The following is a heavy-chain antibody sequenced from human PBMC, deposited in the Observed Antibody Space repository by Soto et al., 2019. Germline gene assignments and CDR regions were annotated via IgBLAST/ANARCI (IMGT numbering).Heavy chain of an antibody. D-gene: IGHD2-15*01. CDR1: GYTFTSYG. CDR3: ARDGIVVVVAATNDAFDI. CDR2: ISAYNGNT. J-gene: IGHJ3*02. V-gene: IGHV1-18*01. Sequence: ASVKVSCKASGYTFTSYGISWVLQAPGQGLEWMGWISAYNGNTNYAQKLQGRVTMTTDTSTNTAYMELRSLRSDDTAVYYCARDGIVVVVAATNDAFDIWGQGTMVTVSS.